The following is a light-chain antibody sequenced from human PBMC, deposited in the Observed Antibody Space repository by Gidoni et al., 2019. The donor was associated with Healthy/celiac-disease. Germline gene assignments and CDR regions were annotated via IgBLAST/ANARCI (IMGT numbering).Light chain of an antibody. CDR2: EGS. CDR1: SSDVGSYNL. CDR3: CSYAGSSSVV. J-gene: IGLJ2*01. V-gene: IGLV2-23*01. Sequence: QSALTQPASVSGSSGQSITISCTGTSSDVGSYNLVSWYQQTPGKAPKLMIYEGSKRPSGVSNRFSGSKSGNTASLTISGLQAEDEADYYCCSYAGSSSVVFGGGTKLTVL.